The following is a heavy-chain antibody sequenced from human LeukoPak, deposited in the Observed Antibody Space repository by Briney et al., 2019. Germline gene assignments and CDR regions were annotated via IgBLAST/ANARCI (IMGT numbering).Heavy chain of an antibody. Sequence: GGSLRLSCAASEFTFSSTWMSWVRQAPGKGLEWVGRIIGSTDGGTTDYAAPVKGRFTISRDDSKNTLYLQMNSLKTEDTAVYYCTSAPGDSLGYGNDYWGQGTLGTVSS. CDR3: TSAPGDSLGYGNDY. CDR1: EFTFSSTW. CDR2: IIGSTDGGTT. V-gene: IGHV3-15*01. D-gene: IGHD3-22*01. J-gene: IGHJ4*02.